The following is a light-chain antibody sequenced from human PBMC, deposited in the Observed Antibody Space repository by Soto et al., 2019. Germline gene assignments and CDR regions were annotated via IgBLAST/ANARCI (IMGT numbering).Light chain of an antibody. Sequence: DIQLTQSPSFLSASVGDRVSITCRASEDISSYLAWYQRKPGKAPKVLIYGASTLQSGVPSSFSGSGSGTEFNLTISSLQPEDFASYYCQQVKRSPLTFGGGTKVEIK. CDR2: GAS. V-gene: IGKV1-9*01. CDR1: EDISSY. CDR3: QQVKRSPLT. J-gene: IGKJ4*01.